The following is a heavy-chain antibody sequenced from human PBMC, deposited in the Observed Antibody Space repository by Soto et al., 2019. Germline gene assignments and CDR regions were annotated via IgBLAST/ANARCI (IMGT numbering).Heavy chain of an antibody. D-gene: IGHD1-26*01. V-gene: IGHV3-9*01. J-gene: IGHJ3*02. CDR1: LFTFDDYA. CDR2: ISWNSGSI. CDR3: AKDRGRSGSPSAFDI. Sequence: SLLLSFSSSLFTFDDYAMHWVRQAPGKGLEWVSGISWNSGSIGYADSVKGRFTISRDNAKNSLYLQMNSLRAEDTALYYCAKDRGRSGSPSAFDIWGQGTMVTVSS.